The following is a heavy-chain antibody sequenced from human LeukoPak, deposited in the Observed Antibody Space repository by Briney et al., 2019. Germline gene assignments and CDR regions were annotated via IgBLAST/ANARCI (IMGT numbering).Heavy chain of an antibody. D-gene: IGHD3-3*01. CDR3: ARDTIFGVVLEPHGMDV. J-gene: IGHJ6*02. Sequence: ASVKVSCRASGYTFTGYYMHWVRQAPGQGLEWMGIINPSGGSTSYAQKFQGRVTMTRDTSTSTVYMELSSLRSEDTAVYYCARDTIFGVVLEPHGMDVWGQGTTVTVSS. V-gene: IGHV1-46*01. CDR2: INPSGGST. CDR1: GYTFTGYY.